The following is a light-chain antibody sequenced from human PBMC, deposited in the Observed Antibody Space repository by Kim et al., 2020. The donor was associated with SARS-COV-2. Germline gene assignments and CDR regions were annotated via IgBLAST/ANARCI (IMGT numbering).Light chain of an antibody. J-gene: IGLJ3*02. CDR2: GKT. V-gene: IGLV3-19*01. CDR1: SLRRFY. Sequence: LTQDPAVSVALGQTVRITCQGDSLRRFYASWYQQKPGQAPVLVIYGKTNRPSGIPDRFSGSSSGNTASLTITGAQAEDEADYYCNSRDSTDNHWVFGG. CDR3: NSRDSTDNHWV.